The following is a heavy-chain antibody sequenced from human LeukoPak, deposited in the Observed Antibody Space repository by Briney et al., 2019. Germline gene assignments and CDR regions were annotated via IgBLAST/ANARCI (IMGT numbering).Heavy chain of an antibody. Sequence: PGGFLRLSCAASGFTFSSFSMTWVRQAPGKGLEWVSSIIVSGTTYYADSVKGRFTISRDSFRGTLFLQMDSLRVGDTAVYFCAKGSVGNADFASWGQGALVTVSS. CDR1: GFTFSSFS. CDR2: IIVSGTT. J-gene: IGHJ4*02. D-gene: IGHD6-25*01. CDR3: AKGSVGNADFAS. V-gene: IGHV3-23*01.